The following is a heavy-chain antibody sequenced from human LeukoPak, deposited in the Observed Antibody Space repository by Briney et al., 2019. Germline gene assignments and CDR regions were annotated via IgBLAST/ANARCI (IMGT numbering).Heavy chain of an antibody. Sequence: GGSLRLSCAASGLTFSNYVMSWVRQAPGKGLEWVSAISGSDGSTWYADSVKGRFTDSRDNSKNTLYLQMNSLRAEDTAVYYCARTSSGSYYGYWGQGTLVTVSS. V-gene: IGHV3-23*01. CDR2: ISGSDGST. J-gene: IGHJ4*02. CDR1: GLTFSNYV. D-gene: IGHD1-26*01. CDR3: ARTSSGSYYGY.